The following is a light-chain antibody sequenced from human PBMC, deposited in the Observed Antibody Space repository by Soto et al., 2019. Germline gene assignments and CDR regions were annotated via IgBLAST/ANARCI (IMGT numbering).Light chain of an antibody. Sequence: QSALTQPASVSGSPGQSITISCTGTTSDIGGYNYVSWYQQHPGKAPKLIIYEVSNRPSGVSNRFSGSKSGNTASLTISGLQAEDDSHYFCSSFTTSTTVIFGGGTKLTVL. CDR2: EVS. J-gene: IGLJ2*01. V-gene: IGLV2-14*01. CDR1: TSDIGGYNY. CDR3: SSFTTSTTVI.